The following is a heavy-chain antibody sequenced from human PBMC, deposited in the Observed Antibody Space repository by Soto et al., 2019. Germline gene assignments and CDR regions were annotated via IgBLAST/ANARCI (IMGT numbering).Heavy chain of an antibody. D-gene: IGHD3-22*01. J-gene: IGHJ6*02. CDR2: IIPILGIA. CDR1: GGTFSSYT. CDR3: ARDSFYFDSSGTDPNYVMDV. Sequence: GASVKVSCKASGGTFSSYTISWVRQAPGQGLEWMGRIIPILGIANYAQKFQGRVTITGDKSTSTAYMELSSLRSEDTAVYYCARDSFYFDSSGTDPNYVMDVWGQGTTVTVSS. V-gene: IGHV1-69*04.